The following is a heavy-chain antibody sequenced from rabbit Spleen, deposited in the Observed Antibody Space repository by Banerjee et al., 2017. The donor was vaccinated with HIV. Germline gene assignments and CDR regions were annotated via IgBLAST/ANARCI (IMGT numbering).Heavy chain of an antibody. J-gene: IGHJ6*01. Sequence: QEQLEESGGDLVKPEGSLTLTCAGPRFSFTYTHMMCWVRQAPGKGLEWIGCINTVSGDTAYARWAKGRFTCSKTSSTTVTLQMTSLTVADTATYFCARDTGSSFSSYGMDLWGQGTLVTVS. CDR1: RFSFTYTHM. D-gene: IGHD8-1*01. V-gene: IGHV1S45*01. CDR2: INTVSGDT. CDR3: ARDTGSSFSSYGMDL.